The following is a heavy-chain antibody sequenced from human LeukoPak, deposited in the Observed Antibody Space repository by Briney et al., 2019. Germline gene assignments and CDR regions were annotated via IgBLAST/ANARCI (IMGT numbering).Heavy chain of an antibody. V-gene: IGHV3-53*01. D-gene: IGHD5-18*01. J-gene: IGHJ4*02. Sequence: GGSLRLSCAASGFTVSSNYMSWVRQAPGRGREWVSVIYSGGTTYYADSVKGRFTISRDNSKNTLYLQMNSLRAEDTAVYYCAGGYSYAYCFDYWGQGTLVTVSS. CDR3: AGGYSYAYCFDY. CDR1: GFTVSSNY. CDR2: IYSGGTT.